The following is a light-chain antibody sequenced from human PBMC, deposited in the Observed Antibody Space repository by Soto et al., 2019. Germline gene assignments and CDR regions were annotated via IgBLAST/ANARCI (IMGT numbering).Light chain of an antibody. CDR3: QQYGTSPYT. J-gene: IGKJ2*01. CDR1: QSVSNSY. CDR2: GAS. Sequence: EIMLTQSPGTLSLSPGERVTLSCRASQSVSNSYLAWHQQKPGQAPRLLIYGASSRPTGIPDRFSGSGSGTDFTLTISRLEPEDSAVYYCQQYGTSPYTFGQGTKLEI. V-gene: IGKV3-20*01.